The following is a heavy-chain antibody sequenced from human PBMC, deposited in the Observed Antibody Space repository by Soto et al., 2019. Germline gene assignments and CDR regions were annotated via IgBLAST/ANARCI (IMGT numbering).Heavy chain of an antibody. CDR1: GFTFSSYG. CDR3: ARDRVDTAMVSTFDY. D-gene: IGHD5-18*01. V-gene: IGHV3-33*01. Sequence: GGSLRLSCAASGFTFSSYGMHWVRQAPGKGLEWVAVIWYDGSNKYYADSVKDRFTISRDNSKNTLYLQMNSLRAEDTSVYYCARDRVDTAMVSTFDYWGQGTLVTVSS. CDR2: IWYDGSNK. J-gene: IGHJ4*02.